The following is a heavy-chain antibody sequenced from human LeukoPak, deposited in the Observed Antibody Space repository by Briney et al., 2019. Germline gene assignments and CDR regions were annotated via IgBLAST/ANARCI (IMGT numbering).Heavy chain of an antibody. Sequence: GGSLRLSCAASGFTFSSYAMHWVRQAPGNGLEWVAVISYDGSNKYHADSVKARFTISRDNSKNTLYLQMNSLSAEDTAVYYCARIREPNFYYWGQGTLVSVST. CDR3: ARIREPNFYY. CDR1: GFTFSSYA. D-gene: IGHD1-26*01. V-gene: IGHV3-30-3*01. J-gene: IGHJ4*02. CDR2: ISYDGSNK.